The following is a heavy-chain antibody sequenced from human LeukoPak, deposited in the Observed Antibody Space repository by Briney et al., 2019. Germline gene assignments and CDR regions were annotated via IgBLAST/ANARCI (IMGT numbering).Heavy chain of an antibody. V-gene: IGHV3-33*01. CDR3: ARDIVAAGGRYFDH. CDR1: GFTFSDYG. D-gene: IGHD6-13*01. CDR2: IWYDGSNE. J-gene: IGHJ4*02. Sequence: GGSLRLSCAASGFTFSDYGMHWVRQTPGRGLEWVAAIWYDGSNEYYADSVEGRFTISRDNSKNTLYLQMNSLRGEDMALYYCARDIVAAGGRYFDHWGQGTLVTVSS.